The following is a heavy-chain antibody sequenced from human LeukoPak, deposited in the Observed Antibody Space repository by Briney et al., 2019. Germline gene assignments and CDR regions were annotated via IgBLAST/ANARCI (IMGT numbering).Heavy chain of an antibody. V-gene: IGHV4-59*01. D-gene: IGHD1-26*01. CDR1: CGSISSDY. CDR3: ARGGSGSFNWFDP. Sequence: SQTLCLTCTLPCGSISSDYWGWIRQPPGKGLKWIGYIYYSGSTNYNPSLKSRVTISVDTSKNQFSLKLSSVTAADTAVYYCARGGSGSFNWFDPWGQGTLVTVSS. CDR2: IYYSGST. J-gene: IGHJ5*02.